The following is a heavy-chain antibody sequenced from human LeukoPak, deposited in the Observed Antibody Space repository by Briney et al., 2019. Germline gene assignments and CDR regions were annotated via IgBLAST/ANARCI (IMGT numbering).Heavy chain of an antibody. CDR1: GFTFSNNA. Sequence: PGGSLRLSCAASGFTFSNNAMSWVRQAPGKGLEWVSTISDSGTYTYYADSVKGRFTISRDNSKNTVYLQVNTLRAEDTALYYCAKPQWPFYLFHFWGQGTLVTVSS. CDR2: ISDSGTYT. CDR3: AKPQWPFYLFHF. J-gene: IGHJ4*02. D-gene: IGHD6-19*01. V-gene: IGHV3-23*01.